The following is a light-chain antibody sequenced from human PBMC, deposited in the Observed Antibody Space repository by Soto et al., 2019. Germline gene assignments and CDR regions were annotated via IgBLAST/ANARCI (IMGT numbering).Light chain of an antibody. J-gene: IGLJ1*01. CDR2: EVS. CDR3: SSYTSRSTLDYV. CDR1: SSDVGGNKY. V-gene: IGLV2-14*01. Sequence: QSVLTQPASVSGSPGQSITISCTGTSSDVGGNKYVSWYQQYPGKVPKLLIYEVSNRPSGVSNRFSGSKSGNTASLTISGLQAEDEADYYCSSYTSRSTLDYVFGSGTKVTVL.